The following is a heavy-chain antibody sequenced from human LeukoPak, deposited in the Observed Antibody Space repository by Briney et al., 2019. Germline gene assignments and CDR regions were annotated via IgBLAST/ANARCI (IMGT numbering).Heavy chain of an antibody. V-gene: IGHV1-2*02. D-gene: IGHD6-13*01. Sequence: EASVKVSCKASGYTFTGYYMHWVRQAPGQGLEWMGWINPNSGGTNYAQKFQGRVTMTRDTSISTAYMELSRLRSDDTAVYYYASDGAPAIAAAGESGFDPWGQGTLVTVSS. CDR3: ASDGAPAIAAAGESGFDP. CDR1: GYTFTGYY. CDR2: INPNSGGT. J-gene: IGHJ5*02.